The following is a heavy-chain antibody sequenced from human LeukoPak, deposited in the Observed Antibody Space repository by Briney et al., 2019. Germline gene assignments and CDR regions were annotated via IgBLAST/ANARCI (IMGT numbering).Heavy chain of an antibody. CDR1: GYTFTSYG. CDR3: ARASPAVADSPRH. D-gene: IGHD6-19*01. J-gene: IGHJ4*02. CDR2: ISAYNGNT. V-gene: IGHV1-18*01. Sequence: ASVNVSCKASGYTFTSYGISWVRQAPGQGLEWMGWISAYNGNTNYAQKLQGRVTMTIDTSTSTVYMELRSLRSDDTAVYYCARASPAVADSPRHWGQGTLVTVSS.